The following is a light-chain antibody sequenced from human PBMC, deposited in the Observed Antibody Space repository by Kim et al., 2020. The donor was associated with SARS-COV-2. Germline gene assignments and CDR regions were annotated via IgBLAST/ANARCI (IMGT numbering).Light chain of an antibody. J-gene: IGKJ5*01. CDR3: QQYVSFIT. Sequence: EVVLTQSPGTLSLSPGERATLSCRASESVSSSYFAWYQRKPGQAPRLLIYGASSRATGVPDRFSGSGSGTDFTLTISSLEPEDSAVYYCQQYVSFITFGQGTRLEIK. CDR1: ESVSSSY. CDR2: GAS. V-gene: IGKV3-20*01.